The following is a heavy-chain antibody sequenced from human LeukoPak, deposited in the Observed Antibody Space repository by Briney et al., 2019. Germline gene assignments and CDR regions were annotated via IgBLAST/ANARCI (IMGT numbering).Heavy chain of an antibody. CDR2: IYYSGNT. Sequence: SETLSLTCTVSVGSISSSSYYWGWIRQPPGEGLEWIGSIYYSGNTYYNPSLKSRVTISVDTSKNQFSLRLSSVTAAETAVYYCARHLRSYGDYARFYYFDYWGQGTLVTVSS. D-gene: IGHD4-17*01. J-gene: IGHJ4*02. V-gene: IGHV4-39*01. CDR3: ARHLRSYGDYARFYYFDY. CDR1: VGSISSSSYY.